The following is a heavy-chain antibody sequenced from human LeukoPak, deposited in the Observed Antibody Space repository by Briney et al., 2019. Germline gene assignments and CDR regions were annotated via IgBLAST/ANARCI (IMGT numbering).Heavy chain of an antibody. CDR2: MNSDGINT. J-gene: IGHJ5*02. CDR3: ARVLHKRNYDSSDYYGS. Sequence: GGPLRLSCAASGFTFSNYWMHWVRHAPGKGLVWVSRMNSDGINTSYADSVKGRFTISRDNAKNTLNPQMNSLRAEDTAVYYCARVLHKRNYDSSDYYGSWGQGTLVTVSS. V-gene: IGHV3-74*01. D-gene: IGHD3-22*01. CDR1: GFTFSNYW.